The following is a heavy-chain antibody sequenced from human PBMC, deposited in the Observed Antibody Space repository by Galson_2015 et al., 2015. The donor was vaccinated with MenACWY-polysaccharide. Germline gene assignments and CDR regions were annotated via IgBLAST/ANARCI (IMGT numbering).Heavy chain of an antibody. CDR1: GYTFTSYD. V-gene: IGHV1-8*01. CDR3: ARGIAAGGIAVARVLNDY. D-gene: IGHD6-19*01. J-gene: IGHJ4*02. CDR2: MNPNSGNT. Sequence: SVKVSCKASGYTFTSYDINWVRQATGQGLEWMGWMNPNSGNTGYPQKFQGRVTMTRNTSISTAYMELSSLRSEDTAVYYCARGIAAGGIAVARVLNDYWGQGTLVAVCS.